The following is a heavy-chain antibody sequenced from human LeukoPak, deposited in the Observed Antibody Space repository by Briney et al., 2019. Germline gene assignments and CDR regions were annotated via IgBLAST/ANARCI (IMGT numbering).Heavy chain of an antibody. Sequence: SETLSLTCTVSGGSISSSSYYWGWIRQPPGKGLEWIGSIYYSGSTYYNPSLKSRVTISVDTSKNQFSLKLSSVTAADTAVYYCARDKGGSYPHHYWGQGTLVTVSS. V-gene: IGHV4-39*07. CDR1: GGSISSSSYY. D-gene: IGHD1-26*01. J-gene: IGHJ4*02. CDR2: IYYSGST. CDR3: ARDKGGSYPHHY.